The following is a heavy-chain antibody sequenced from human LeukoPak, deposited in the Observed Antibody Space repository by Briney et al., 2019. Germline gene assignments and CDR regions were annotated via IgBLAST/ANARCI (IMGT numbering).Heavy chain of an antibody. V-gene: IGHV1-2*02. CDR3: ARAHDYGDYFDY. Sequence: ASVKVSCKASVYTFTGYYMHWVRQAPGQGLEWMGWINPNSGGTNYAQKFQGRVTMTRDTSISTAYMELSRLRSDDTAVYYCARAHDYGDYFDYWGQGTLVTVSS. J-gene: IGHJ4*02. CDR2: INPNSGGT. D-gene: IGHD4-17*01. CDR1: VYTFTGYY.